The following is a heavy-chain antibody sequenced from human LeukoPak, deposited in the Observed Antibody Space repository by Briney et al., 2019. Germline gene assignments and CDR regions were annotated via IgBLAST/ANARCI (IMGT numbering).Heavy chain of an antibody. CDR1: GYTFTSYY. V-gene: IGHV1-69*04. CDR2: IIPILGIA. CDR3: ARDGGYYYDSSGYNNWFDP. J-gene: IGHJ5*02. D-gene: IGHD3-22*01. Sequence: SVKVSCKASGYTFTSYYMHWVRQAPGQGLEWMGRIIPILGIANYAQKFQGRVTITADKSTSTAYMELSSLRSEDAAVYYCARDGGYYYDSSGYNNWFDPWGQGTLVTVSS.